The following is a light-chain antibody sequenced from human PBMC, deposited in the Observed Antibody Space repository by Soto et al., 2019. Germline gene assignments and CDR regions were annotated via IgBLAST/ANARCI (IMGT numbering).Light chain of an antibody. CDR1: QSLLHSNGYNY. CDR2: LGS. Sequence: DIVMTQSPLSLPVTPGEPASISCRSSQSLLHSNGYNYLDWYLQKPGQSPQVLIYLGSNRASGVTDRFSGSGSGTYFTLKISRVEAEDVGVYYCMQALQTPLTFGGGTKVEIK. V-gene: IGKV2-28*01. J-gene: IGKJ4*01. CDR3: MQALQTPLT.